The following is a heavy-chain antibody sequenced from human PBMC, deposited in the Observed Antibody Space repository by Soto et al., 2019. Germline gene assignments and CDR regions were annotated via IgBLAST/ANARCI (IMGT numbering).Heavy chain of an antibody. V-gene: IGHV4-31*03. Sequence: ASETLSLTCTVSGGSISSGGYYWSWIRQHPGKGLEWIGEIYHSGSTNYNPSLKSRVTISVDKSKNQFSLKLSSVTAADTAVYYCARTGDRGDYIWGSYRSLDYWGQGTLVTVSS. CDR1: GGSISSGGYY. D-gene: IGHD3-16*02. CDR3: ARTGDRGDYIWGSYRSLDY. CDR2: IYHSGST. J-gene: IGHJ4*02.